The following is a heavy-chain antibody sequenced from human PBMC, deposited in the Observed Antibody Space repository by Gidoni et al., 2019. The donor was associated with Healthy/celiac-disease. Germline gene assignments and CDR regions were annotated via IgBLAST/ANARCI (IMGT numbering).Heavy chain of an antibody. V-gene: IGHV3-9*01. CDR2: ISWNSGSI. J-gene: IGHJ4*02. Sequence: EVQLVESGGGVVQPGRSLRLSCAAPGFTFDDYAMQWVRQAPGQGREWVSGISWNSGSIGYADSVKGRFTISRDNAKNSLYLQMNSLRAEDTALYYCAKDYSSSLDYWGQGTLVTVSS. CDR1: GFTFDDYA. D-gene: IGHD6-13*01. CDR3: AKDYSSSLDY.